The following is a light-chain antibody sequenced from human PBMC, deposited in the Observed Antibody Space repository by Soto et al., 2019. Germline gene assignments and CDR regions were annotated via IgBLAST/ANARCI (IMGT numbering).Light chain of an antibody. CDR1: QTVSTSH. CDR2: STT. V-gene: IGKV3-20*01. Sequence: EFVLTQSPGTLSLSPGERATLSCRASQTVSTSHLAWYRQKPGKAPRLLIQSTTTRAPGIPNRFSAGVSGTDFTLTITRLEPEDFAMYYCHHYDFSPWTFGQGTKVEVK. J-gene: IGKJ1*01. CDR3: HHYDFSPWT.